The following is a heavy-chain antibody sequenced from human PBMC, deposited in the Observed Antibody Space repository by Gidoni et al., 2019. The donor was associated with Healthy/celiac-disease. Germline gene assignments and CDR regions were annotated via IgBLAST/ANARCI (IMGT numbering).Heavy chain of an antibody. CDR2: ISAYNGNT. V-gene: IGHV1-18*01. D-gene: IGHD3-16*01. J-gene: IGHJ6*02. CDR1: GYTFTSYG. Sequence: QVQLVQSGAEVKKPGASVKVSCKASGYTFTSYGISWVRQAPGQGLEWMGWISAYNGNTNYAQKLQGRVTMTTDTSTSTAYMELRSLRSDDTAVYYCAREGHPRAWVMGPYYYYGMDVWGQGTTVTVSS. CDR3: AREGHPRAWVMGPYYYYGMDV.